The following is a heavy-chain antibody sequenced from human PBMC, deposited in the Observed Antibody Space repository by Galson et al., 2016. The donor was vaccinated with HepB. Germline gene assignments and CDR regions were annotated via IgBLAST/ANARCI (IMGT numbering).Heavy chain of an antibody. J-gene: IGHJ4*02. V-gene: IGHV4-31*03. CDR2: IYHSGST. CDR1: GGSISSGGYY. D-gene: IGHD3-10*01. CDR3: ARDRSSGSGNFGY. Sequence: TLSLTCTVSGGSISSGGYYWSWIRQHPGKGLEWIGYIYHSGSTYYNPSLKSRVTISVDTSKNQFSLKLSSVTAADTAVYYCARDRSSGSGNFGYWGQGTLDIVAS.